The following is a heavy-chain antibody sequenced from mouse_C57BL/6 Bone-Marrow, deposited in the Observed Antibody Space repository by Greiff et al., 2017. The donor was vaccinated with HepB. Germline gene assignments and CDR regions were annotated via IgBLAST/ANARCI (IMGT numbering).Heavy chain of an antibody. CDR2: IYPRSGNT. CDR1: GYTFTSYG. Sequence: VQLVESGAELARPGASVKLSCKASGYTFTSYGISWVKQRTGQGLEWIGEIYPRSGNTYYNEKFKGKATLTADKSSSTAYMELRSLTSEDSAVYFCAREGDSSGPLAMDYWGQGTSVTVSS. J-gene: IGHJ4*01. D-gene: IGHD3-2*02. V-gene: IGHV1-81*01. CDR3: AREGDSSGPLAMDY.